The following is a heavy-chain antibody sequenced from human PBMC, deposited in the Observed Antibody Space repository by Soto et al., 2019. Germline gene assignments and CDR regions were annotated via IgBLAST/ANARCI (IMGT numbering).Heavy chain of an antibody. J-gene: IGHJ3*02. V-gene: IGHV1-3*01. CDR1: GYTFTSYA. CDR3: ARVGVYCSGGSCYDTYDAFDI. CDR2: INAGNGNT. D-gene: IGHD2-15*01. Sequence: ASVKVSCKASGYTFTSYAMHWVRQAPGQGLEWMGWINAGNGNTKYSQKFQGRVTITRDTSASTAYMELSSLRSEDTAVYYCARVGVYCSGGSCYDTYDAFDIWGQGTMVT.